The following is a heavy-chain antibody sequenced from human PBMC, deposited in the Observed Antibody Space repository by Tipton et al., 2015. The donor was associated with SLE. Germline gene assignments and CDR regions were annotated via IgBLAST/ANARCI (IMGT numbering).Heavy chain of an antibody. D-gene: IGHD5-18*01. CDR3: ARVRVDTAMGVFDF. CDR2: ISTYNGNT. CDR1: GYTFTSYG. J-gene: IGHJ4*02. Sequence: QSGPEVKKPGASVKVSCTASGYTFTSYGISWVRQAPGQGLEWMGWISTYNGNTNYAQKLQGRVTMTSDTSTSTAYMELRSLRSDDTAIYYCARVRVDTAMGVFDFWGQGTLVTVSS. V-gene: IGHV1-18*01.